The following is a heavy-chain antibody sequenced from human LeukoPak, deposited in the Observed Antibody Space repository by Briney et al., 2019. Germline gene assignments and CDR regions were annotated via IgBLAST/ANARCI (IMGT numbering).Heavy chain of an antibody. D-gene: IGHD3-10*01. CDR2: IDQYGGQT. CDR3: ATEVWFRADS. V-gene: IGHV3-7*05. J-gene: IGHJ4*02. Sequence: GGTLRLSCAASGFTFSVCWMSWVRQAPGKGLEWVAAIDQYGGQTNYVESLKVRFTISRDNAENSLFLQMNSLRADNTAVYYCATEVWFRADSGGEGTLVTVPA. CDR1: GFTFSVCW.